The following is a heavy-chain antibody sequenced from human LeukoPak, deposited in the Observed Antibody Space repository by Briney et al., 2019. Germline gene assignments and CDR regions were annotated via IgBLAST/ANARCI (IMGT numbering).Heavy chain of an antibody. J-gene: IGHJ3*02. D-gene: IGHD3-22*01. CDR2: ILPGDSDT. CDR1: GYIFTNYW. CDR3: ARQGAGASYYDPTGLPRGAFDS. V-gene: IGHV5-51*01. Sequence: GESLKISCRASGYIFTNYWIAWVRWMPGEGLQWMGIILPGDSDTRYSPSFRGQVTISAETSTRTAYLQWTSLRASDSAIYYCARQGAGASYYDPTGLPRGAFDSWGQGTTVTVSS.